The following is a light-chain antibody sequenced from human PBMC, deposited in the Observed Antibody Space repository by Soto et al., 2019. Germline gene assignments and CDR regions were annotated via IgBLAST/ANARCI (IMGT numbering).Light chain of an antibody. CDR3: CSYAGRYTYV. J-gene: IGLJ1*01. CDR2: DVR. V-gene: IGLV2-11*01. CDR1: SSDVGGYSY. Sequence: QSALTQPRSVSGSPGQSVTISCTGTSSDVGGYSYVSWYQQHPGKAPKLMIYDVRKRPSGVPDRFSGSKSDNTASLTISGLQAEDEADYYCCSYAGRYTYVFGTGTKLTVL.